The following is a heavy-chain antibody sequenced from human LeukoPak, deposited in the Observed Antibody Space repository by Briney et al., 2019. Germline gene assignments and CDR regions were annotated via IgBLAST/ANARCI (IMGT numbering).Heavy chain of an antibody. CDR3: AREGWEWELLFLGGSTQYYFDY. D-gene: IGHD1-26*01. Sequence: SQTLSLTCTVSGDSISSGDYYWSWIRQPAGKGLEWIGRTSSSGSTNYNPSLKSRVTISVDTSKNQFSLKLSSVTAADTAVYYCAREGWEWELLFLGGSTQYYFDYWGQGTLVTVSS. J-gene: IGHJ4*02. CDR2: TSSSGST. V-gene: IGHV4-61*02. CDR1: GDSISSGDYY.